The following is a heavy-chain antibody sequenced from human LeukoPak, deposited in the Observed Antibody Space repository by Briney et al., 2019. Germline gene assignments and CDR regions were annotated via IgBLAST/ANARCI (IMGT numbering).Heavy chain of an antibody. J-gene: IGHJ4*02. CDR1: GYTFTSYG. Sequence: ASVKVSCKASGYTFTSYGISWVRQAPGQGLEWMGWISAYNGNTNYAQKLQGRVTMTTDTSTSAAYMELRSLRSDDTAVYYCAREGRPGGDCSSTSCYIRDYFDYWGQGTLVTVSS. V-gene: IGHV1-18*01. D-gene: IGHD2-2*02. CDR3: AREGRPGGDCSSTSCYIRDYFDY. CDR2: ISAYNGNT.